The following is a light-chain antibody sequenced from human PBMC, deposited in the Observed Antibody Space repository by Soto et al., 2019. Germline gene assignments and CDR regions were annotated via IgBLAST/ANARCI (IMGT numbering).Light chain of an antibody. CDR2: EVN. V-gene: IGLV2-18*02. CDR3: TSTTSTKYFVMF. CDR1: NSDIGHAAR. Sequence: QSVLTQPPSVSGSPGQSVTISCTGTNSDIGHAARVSWYQQSPGTAPKLMIYEVNNRPSGVPDRFSGSKSGNTASLTISGLQPEDEADYYCTSTTSTKYFVMFFGGGTKLTVL. J-gene: IGLJ2*01.